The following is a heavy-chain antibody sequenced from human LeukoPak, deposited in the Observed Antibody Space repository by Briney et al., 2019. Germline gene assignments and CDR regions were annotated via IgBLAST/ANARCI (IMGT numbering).Heavy chain of an antibody. Sequence: GGSLRLSCAASGFTFNTFNMNWVRQAPGKGLEWVSSISSSSSSMYYTDSVKGRFTISRDNAKNSLYLQMNSLRAGDTALYYCARERTYYYDSNPDYFDYWGQGTLVTVSS. CDR1: GFTFNTFN. J-gene: IGHJ4*02. D-gene: IGHD3-22*01. V-gene: IGHV3-21*04. CDR2: ISSSSSSM. CDR3: ARERTYYYDSNPDYFDY.